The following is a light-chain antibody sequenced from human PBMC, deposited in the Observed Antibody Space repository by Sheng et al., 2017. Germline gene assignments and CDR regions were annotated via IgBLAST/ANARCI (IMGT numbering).Light chain of an antibody. V-gene: IGLV3-19*01. CDR2: RNN. J-gene: IGLJ2*01. Sequence: SSELTQDPVVSVALGQTVTITCRGDSLRSSYADWYRQKPGQAPVVIIFRNNDRPSGIPDRFSGSRSGDTASLTITGAQAEDEAAYYCSSRDRSGLPLNVFFGGGTNLTVL. CDR3: SSRDRSGLPLNVF. CDR1: SLRSSY.